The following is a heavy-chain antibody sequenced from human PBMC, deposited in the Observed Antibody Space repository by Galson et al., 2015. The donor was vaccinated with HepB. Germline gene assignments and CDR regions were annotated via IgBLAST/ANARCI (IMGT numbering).Heavy chain of an antibody. Sequence: PALVKPTQTLTLTCTFSGFSLSTSGVAVGWIRQPPGKALEWLALTYWNDDKRYSPSLKSRVTITKDTSKNQVVLTLTNMDPMDTGTYYCARSRKLGMNFDYWGQGTLVTVSS. J-gene: IGHJ4*02. D-gene: IGHD7-27*01. CDR3: ARSRKLGMNFDY. CDR2: TYWNDDK. CDR1: GFSLSTSGVA. V-gene: IGHV2-5*01.